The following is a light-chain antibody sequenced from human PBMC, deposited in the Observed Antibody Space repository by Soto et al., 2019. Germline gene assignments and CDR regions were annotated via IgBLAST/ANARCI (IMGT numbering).Light chain of an antibody. CDR1: SGHSSYA. J-gene: IGLJ1*01. CDR2: LNSDGSH. V-gene: IGLV4-69*01. Sequence: QLVLTQSPSASASLGASVKLICTLSSGHSSYAIAWHQQQPEKGPRYLMKLNSDGSHSKGDGIPDGFSGSSSGAERYLTISSLQSEDEAEYYCQTWGTGIHVFGTGTKLTVL. CDR3: QTWGTGIHV.